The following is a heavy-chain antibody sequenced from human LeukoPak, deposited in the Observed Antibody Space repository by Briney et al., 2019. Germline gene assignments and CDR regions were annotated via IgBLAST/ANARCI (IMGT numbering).Heavy chain of an antibody. Sequence: GGSLRLSCATSGFTFSNHGMNWVRQAPGKGLEWVSGISPSGDIKYYADSVKGRFTISRDNSKNRVYLHMNSLRAEDTAVYYCARVRSYYYDSSGYYYWGQGTLVTVSS. CDR1: GFTFSNHG. J-gene: IGHJ4*02. D-gene: IGHD3-22*01. CDR2: ISPSGDIK. CDR3: ARVRSYYYDSSGYYY. V-gene: IGHV3-23*01.